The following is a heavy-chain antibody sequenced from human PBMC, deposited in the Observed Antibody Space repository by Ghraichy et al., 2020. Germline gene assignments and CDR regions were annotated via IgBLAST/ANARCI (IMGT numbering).Heavy chain of an antibody. Sequence: RVLRLSCAASGFTFSSYGMHWVRQAPGKGLEWVAVISFDGSNKYYADSVKGRFTISRDNSKNTLYLQMNSLRAEDTAVYYCAKSDSSGYYLKYYFDYWGQGTLVTVSS. J-gene: IGHJ4*02. CDR1: GFTFSSYG. CDR2: ISFDGSNK. D-gene: IGHD3-22*01. CDR3: AKSDSSGYYLKYYFDY. V-gene: IGHV3-30*18.